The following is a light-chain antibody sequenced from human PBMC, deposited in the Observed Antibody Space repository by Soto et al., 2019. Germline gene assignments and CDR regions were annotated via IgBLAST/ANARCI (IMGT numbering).Light chain of an antibody. J-gene: IGKJ1*01. CDR3: LQYSSHSWT. V-gene: IGKV1-5*01. Sequence: DIPMTQSPSSLSPSVGGRVTITCRASRSISDWLAWYQQKPGKAPELLIFDASNLKSGVSSRFSGSGSGTEFTLTISRLQPDDVATYYCLQYSSHSWTFGQGTKVDIK. CDR1: RSISDW. CDR2: DAS.